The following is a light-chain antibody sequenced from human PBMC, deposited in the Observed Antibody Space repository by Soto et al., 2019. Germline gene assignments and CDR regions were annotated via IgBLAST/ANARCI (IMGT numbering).Light chain of an antibody. CDR3: QQRTNWLT. Sequence: EIVLTQSPATLSLSPGERATLSCRASQSVDNYLDWYQQKPGQAPRLLIYESSNRATGIPARFSGSGSGTDFILTISSLEPEDFAVYYCQQRTNWLTFGGGTRVEI. V-gene: IGKV3-11*01. CDR2: ESS. CDR1: QSVDNY. J-gene: IGKJ4*01.